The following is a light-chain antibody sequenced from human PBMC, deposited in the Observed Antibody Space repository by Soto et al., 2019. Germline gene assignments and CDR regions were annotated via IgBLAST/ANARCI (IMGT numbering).Light chain of an antibody. CDR2: EVS. CDR1: SSDVGGYNY. J-gene: IGLJ3*02. V-gene: IGLV2-14*01. CDR3: SSYRSTSTRV. Sequence: QSALTQPASVSGXPGQSITIXXTGTSSDVGGYNYVSWYQQHPGKAPKLMIYEVSNRPSGVSHRFSGSKSGNTASLTISGLQSEDEADYYCSSYRSTSTRVFGGGTKLTVL.